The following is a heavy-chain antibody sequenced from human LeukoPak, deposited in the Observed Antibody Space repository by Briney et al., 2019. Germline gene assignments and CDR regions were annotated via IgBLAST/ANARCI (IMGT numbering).Heavy chain of an antibody. CDR2: ISGSGGST. J-gene: IGHJ4*02. D-gene: IGHD2-15*01. Sequence: GGSLRLSCAAPGFTFSSYAMSSVRQAPGKGLEWVSAISGSGGSTYYADSVKGRFTISRDNSKNTLYLQMNSLRAEDTAVYYCAKEGEDIVVVVAAYYFDYWGQGTLVTVSS. CDR1: GFTFSSYA. V-gene: IGHV3-23*01. CDR3: AKEGEDIVVVVAAYYFDY.